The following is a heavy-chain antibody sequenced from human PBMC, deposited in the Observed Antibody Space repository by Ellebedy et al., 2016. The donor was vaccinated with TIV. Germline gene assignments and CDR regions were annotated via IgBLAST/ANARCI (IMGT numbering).Heavy chain of an antibody. V-gene: IGHV1-8*01. D-gene: IGHD3-16*01. Sequence: ASVKVSCXASGYTLTSYDINWVRQATGQGLEWMGWMNPNSGSTGYAQKFQGRVTMTRNTSIGTAYMELSSLRAEDTAIYYCAKAMGPGGRFDAFDIWGQGTLVTVSS. CDR3: AKAMGPGGRFDAFDI. CDR2: MNPNSGST. J-gene: IGHJ3*02. CDR1: GYTLTSYD.